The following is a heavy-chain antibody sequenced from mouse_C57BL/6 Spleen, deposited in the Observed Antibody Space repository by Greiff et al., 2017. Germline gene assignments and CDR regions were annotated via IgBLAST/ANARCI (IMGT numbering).Heavy chain of an antibody. CDR2: ISSGGSYT. J-gene: IGHJ2*01. Sequence: EVQLVESGGDLVKPGGSLKLSCAASGFTFSSYGMSWVRQTPDKRLEWVATISSGGSYTYYPDSVKGRFTISRDNAKNTLYLQMSSLKSEDTAMXYRARHAYDPYYLDYWGQGNTLTVSS. CDR1: GFTFSSYG. CDR3: ARHAYDPYYLDY. D-gene: IGHD2-3*01. V-gene: IGHV5-6*01.